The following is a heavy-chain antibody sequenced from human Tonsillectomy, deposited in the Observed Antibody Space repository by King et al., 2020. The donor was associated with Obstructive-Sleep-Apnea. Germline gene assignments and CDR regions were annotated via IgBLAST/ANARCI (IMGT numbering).Heavy chain of an antibody. D-gene: IGHD3-10*01. CDR2: ITTKSKNYAT. J-gene: IGHJ5*02. CDR1: GFTFSDSA. Sequence: VQLVESGGGLVQPGGSLKLSCAASGFTFSDSAMHWVRQASGKGLEWVGRITTKSKNYATAYAASVKGRFTISRDDSKNTAYLQMHSLETDDTAVYYCTRPVYYYGSGSYSPLFDPWGQGTLVTVSS. CDR3: TRPVYYYGSGSYSPLFDP. V-gene: IGHV3-73*02.